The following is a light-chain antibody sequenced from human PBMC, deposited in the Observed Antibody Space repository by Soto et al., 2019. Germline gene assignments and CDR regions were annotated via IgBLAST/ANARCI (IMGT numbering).Light chain of an antibody. Sequence: EIVMTQSPATLSVSPVERATLSCRASQSVGSNVAWYQQKPGQAPRVLIYGASTRATGIPARFSGGGSGTEFTLTISSLQSEDFAVYYCQKYNNWPKMFGQGTKVDIK. J-gene: IGKJ1*01. V-gene: IGKV3-15*01. CDR3: QKYNNWPKM. CDR1: QSVGSN. CDR2: GAS.